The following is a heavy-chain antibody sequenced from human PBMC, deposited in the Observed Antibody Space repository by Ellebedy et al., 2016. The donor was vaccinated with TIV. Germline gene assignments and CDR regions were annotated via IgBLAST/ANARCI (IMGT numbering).Heavy chain of an antibody. J-gene: IGHJ4*02. CDR2: IYYSGST. Sequence: SETLSLXCTVPGGSISSSSYYWGWIRQPPGKGLEWIGSIYYSGSTYYNPSLKSRVTISVDTSKNQFSLKLSSVTAADTAVYYCARDNSGYGPFDYWGQGTLVTVSS. CDR3: ARDNSGYGPFDY. D-gene: IGHD5-12*01. V-gene: IGHV4-39*07. CDR1: GGSISSSSYY.